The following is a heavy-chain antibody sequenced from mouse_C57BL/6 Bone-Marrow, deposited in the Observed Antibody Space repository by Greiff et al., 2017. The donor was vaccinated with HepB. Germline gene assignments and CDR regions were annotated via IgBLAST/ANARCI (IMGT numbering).Heavy chain of an antibody. CDR1: GYTFTSYW. Sequence: QVQLQQPGAELVKPGASVKLSCKASGYTFTSYWMQWVKQRPGQGLEWIGEIDPSDSYTNYNQKFKGKATLTVDTSSSTAYMQLSSLTSEDSAVYYCARRSSKFDYWGQGTTLTVSS. D-gene: IGHD1-1*01. CDR2: IDPSDSYT. CDR3: ARRSSKFDY. V-gene: IGHV1-50*01. J-gene: IGHJ2*01.